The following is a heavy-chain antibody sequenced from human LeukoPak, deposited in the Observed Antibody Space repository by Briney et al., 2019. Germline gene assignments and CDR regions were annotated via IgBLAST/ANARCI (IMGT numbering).Heavy chain of an antibody. CDR1: GYSISSGYY. CDR2: IYHSGST. V-gene: IGHV4-38-2*02. D-gene: IGHD5-24*01. J-gene: IGHJ4*02. Sequence: SETLSLTCAVSGYSISSGYYWGWIRQPPGKGLEWIGSIYHSGSTYYNPSLKSRVTISVDTPKNRFSLKLSSVTAADTAVYYCARDRYNQVDYWGQGTLVTVSS. CDR3: ARDRYNQVDY.